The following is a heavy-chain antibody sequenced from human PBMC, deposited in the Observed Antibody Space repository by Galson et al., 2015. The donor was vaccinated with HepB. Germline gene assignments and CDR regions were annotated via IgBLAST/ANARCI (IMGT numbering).Heavy chain of an antibody. CDR1: GFTFSSYA. CDR2: ISYDGSNK. CDR3: ASLYSSGWSDAFDI. Sequence: SLRLSCAASGFTFSSYAMHWVRQAPGKGLEWVAVISYDGSNKYYADSVKGRFTISRDNSKNTLYLQMNSLRAEDTAVYYCASLYSSGWSDAFDIWGQGTMVTVSS. V-gene: IGHV3-30*04. J-gene: IGHJ3*02. D-gene: IGHD6-19*01.